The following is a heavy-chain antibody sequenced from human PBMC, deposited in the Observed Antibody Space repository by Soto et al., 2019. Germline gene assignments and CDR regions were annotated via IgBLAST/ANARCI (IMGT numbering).Heavy chain of an antibody. J-gene: IGHJ4*02. CDR3: ARDPDYGDYWGYFFDS. V-gene: IGHV1-2*02. Sequence: QVQLVQSGAEVKKPGASVKVSCKTSGYTFAAYYIHWIRQAPGQGLEWMGWINPTSGGSVYAQNLQDRVTMTRDTSISTAYRELRRLNCDDTAVYYCARDPDYGDYWGYFFDSWGQGTPVTVSS. CDR1: GYTFAAYY. D-gene: IGHD4-17*01. CDR2: INPTSGGS.